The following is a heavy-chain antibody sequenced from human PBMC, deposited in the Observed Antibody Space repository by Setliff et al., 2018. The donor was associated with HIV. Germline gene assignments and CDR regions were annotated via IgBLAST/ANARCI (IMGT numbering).Heavy chain of an antibody. J-gene: IGHJ4*02. CDR1: GYRFTDFS. CDR2: INPESGGT. CDR3: ARDFALPGLRLGRYSLQSRPSIDF. Sequence: GASVKVSCKSSGYRFTDFSLYWVRQAPGQGLEWMGWINPESGGTNYAQKFQGRVAMTTDTSISTVYMELSRLTADDTSIYYCARDFALPGLRLGRYSLQSRPSIDFWGQGTPVTVSS. V-gene: IGHV1-2*02. D-gene: IGHD3-16*01.